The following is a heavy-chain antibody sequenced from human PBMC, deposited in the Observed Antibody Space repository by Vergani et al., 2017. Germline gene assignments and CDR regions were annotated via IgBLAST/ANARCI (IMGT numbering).Heavy chain of an antibody. CDR2: IYNSGNG. J-gene: IGHJ2*01. Sequence: QMQLQESGPGLVKASETLSLTCTVSGDSIISRSYYWGWIRQPPGKGLEWIGSIYNSGNGDSSSSLKSRVTISADTSKNPFSLRLTSVTAADTAVYYCASGKYYSDGTSHFRGRYFDVWGRGTLVTVPS. D-gene: IGHD3-16*01. CDR3: ASGKYYSDGTSHFRGRYFDV. V-gene: IGHV4-39*01. CDR1: GDSIISRSYY.